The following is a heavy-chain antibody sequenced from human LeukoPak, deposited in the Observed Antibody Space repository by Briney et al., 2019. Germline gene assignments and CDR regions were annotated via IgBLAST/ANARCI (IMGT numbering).Heavy chain of an antibody. V-gene: IGHV3-23*01. CDR3: AKGERYCTNGVCYRDY. Sequence: GGSLRLSCAASGFTFSSYAMNWVRQAPGKGPEWVSAISGSGGSTYYADSVKGRFTISRDNSKNTLYLQMNSLRAEDTAVYYCAKGERYCTNGVCYRDYWGQGTLVTVSS. CDR2: ISGSGGST. CDR1: GFTFSSYA. J-gene: IGHJ4*02. D-gene: IGHD2-8*01.